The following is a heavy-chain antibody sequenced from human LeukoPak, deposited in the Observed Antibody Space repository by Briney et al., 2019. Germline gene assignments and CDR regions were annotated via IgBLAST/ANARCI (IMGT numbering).Heavy chain of an antibody. D-gene: IGHD2-15*01. V-gene: IGHV3-48*03. CDR3: ARGRIYFDY. J-gene: IGHJ4*02. Sequence: GGSLRLSCAASGFTFSSYEMNWVRQAPGKGLEWVSYINPSGNTFYYADSVKGRFTISRDNAKNSLYLQMNSLRAEDTAVYYCARGRIYFDYWGQGTLVTVSS. CDR2: INPSGNTF. CDR1: GFTFSSYE.